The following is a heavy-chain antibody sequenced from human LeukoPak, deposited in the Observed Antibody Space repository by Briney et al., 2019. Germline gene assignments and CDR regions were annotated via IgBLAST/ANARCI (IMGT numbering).Heavy chain of an antibody. CDR2: ISGSGGST. V-gene: IGHV3-23*01. CDR3: AKAEICSGGSCYSDFDY. D-gene: IGHD2-15*01. Sequence: GGTLRLSCAASGFTFSSYGMSWVRQARGKGLEWVSAISGSGGSTYYADSVKGRFTISRDNSKNTLYLQMNSLRAEDTAVYYCAKAEICSGGSCYSDFDYWGQGTLVTVSS. J-gene: IGHJ4*02. CDR1: GFTFSSYG.